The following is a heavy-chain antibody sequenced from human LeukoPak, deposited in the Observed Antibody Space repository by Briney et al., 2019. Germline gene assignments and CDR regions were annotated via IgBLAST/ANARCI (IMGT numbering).Heavy chain of an antibody. J-gene: IGHJ4*02. D-gene: IGHD2-8*02. CDR3: AGHARGSYLVY. Sequence: PGGSLRLSCAASEFTFSTYCMHWVRQAPGKGLVWVSRINSDGTNTDYADSVKGRFTISRDNAKNTLYMQMNSLRVDDTAVYYCAGHARGSYLVYWGQGILVTVSA. V-gene: IGHV3-74*01. CDR1: EFTFSTYC. CDR2: INSDGTNT.